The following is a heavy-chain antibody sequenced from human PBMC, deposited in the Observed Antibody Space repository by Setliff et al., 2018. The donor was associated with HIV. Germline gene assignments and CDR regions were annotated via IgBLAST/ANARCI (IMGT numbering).Heavy chain of an antibody. CDR2: IYPDDSDT. CDR1: GYTFTSYW. J-gene: IGHJ5*02. Sequence: GESLKISCQGSGYTFTSYWIGWVRQMPGKGLAWMGIIYPDDSDTRYSPSFQGQVTISADKSISTAYLQWSSLKASDTAIYYCAISGSPDRRPTWGQGTLVTVSS. V-gene: IGHV5-51*01. D-gene: IGHD3-10*01. CDR3: AISGSPDRRPT.